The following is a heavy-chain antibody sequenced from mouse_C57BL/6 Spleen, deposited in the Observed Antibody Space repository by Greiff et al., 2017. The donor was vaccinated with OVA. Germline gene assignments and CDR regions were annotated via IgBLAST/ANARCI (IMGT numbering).Heavy chain of an antibody. CDR2: IYPGDGDT. CDR3: ARSGTTVVEVDY. D-gene: IGHD1-1*01. J-gene: IGHJ2*01. Sequence: VQLQQSGAELVKPGASVKISCKASGYAFSSYWMNWVKQRPGKGLEWIGQIYPGDGDTNYNGKIKGKATLTADKSSSTAYMQLSSLTSEDSAVYFCARSGTTVVEVDYWGQGTTLTVSS. V-gene: IGHV1-80*01. CDR1: GYAFSSYW.